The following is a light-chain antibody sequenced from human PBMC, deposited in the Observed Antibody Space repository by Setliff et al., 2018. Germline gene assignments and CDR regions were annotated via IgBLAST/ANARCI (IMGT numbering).Light chain of an antibody. CDR2: DVS. Sequence: QSALTQPRSVSGSPGQSVTISCTGTSSDVGGYNYVSWYQQHPGKAPKLMIYDVSKRPSGVPDRFSGSKSGNTASLTISGLQAEDEADYYCCSYAGSYISLYVFGTGTKV. CDR1: SSDVGGYNY. CDR3: CSYAGSYISLYV. J-gene: IGLJ1*01. V-gene: IGLV2-11*01.